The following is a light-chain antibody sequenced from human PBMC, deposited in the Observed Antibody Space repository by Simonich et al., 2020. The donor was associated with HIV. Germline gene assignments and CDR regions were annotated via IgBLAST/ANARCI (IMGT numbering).Light chain of an antibody. J-gene: IGKJ5*01. V-gene: IGKV2-28*01. Sequence: DIVMTQSPLSLPVTPGEPASISCRSSQSLLHSHGYNYFDWYLQKPGQSPQLLIYLGSNRASGVPDRFSGSGSGTDFTLKISRVEAEDVGVYYGMQALHTPITFGQGTRLEIK. CDR3: MQALHTPIT. CDR2: LGS. CDR1: QSLLHSHGYNY.